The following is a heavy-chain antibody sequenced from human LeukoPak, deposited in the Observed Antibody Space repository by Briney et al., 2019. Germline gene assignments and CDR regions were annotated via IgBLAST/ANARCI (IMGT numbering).Heavy chain of an antibody. CDR2: ISGSGGST. D-gene: IGHD6-13*01. J-gene: IGHJ4*02. CDR1: GFTFSSYA. Sequence: GGSLRLSCAASGFTFSSYAMSRVRQAPGKGLEWVSAISGSGGSTFYADSVKGRLIISRDNSKNTLYLQMNSLRAEDTAVYYCAKDQYTSTSPYCFDYWGQGTLVTVSS. CDR3: AKDQYTSTSPYCFDY. V-gene: IGHV3-23*01.